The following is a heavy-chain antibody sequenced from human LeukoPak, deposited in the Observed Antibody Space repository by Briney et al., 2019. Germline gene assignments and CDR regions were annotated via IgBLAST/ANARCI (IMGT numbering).Heavy chain of an antibody. V-gene: IGHV1-24*01. CDR3: ATQQLVRFVLRFQH. CDR2: FDPEDGET. J-gene: IGHJ1*01. Sequence: ASVKVSCKVSGYTLTELSMHWVRQAHGKGLGWMGRFDPEDGETIYAQKFQGRVTMTEDTSTNTAYMELSSLRSEDTAVYYCATQQLVRFVLRFQHWGQGTLVTVSS. CDR1: GYTLTELS. D-gene: IGHD6-13*01.